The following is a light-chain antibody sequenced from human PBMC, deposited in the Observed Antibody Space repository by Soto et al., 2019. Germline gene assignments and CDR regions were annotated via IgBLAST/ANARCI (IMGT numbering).Light chain of an antibody. V-gene: IGLV2-14*01. CDR2: EVR. CDR3: ISYTGSSTSYV. J-gene: IGLJ1*01. Sequence: QSALTQPASVSGSPGQSITFSCSGTSSDVGSYDHVAWYQQFPGKTPKLMIYEVRNRPSGVSSRFSGSKSGNTASLTISGLQAEDEADYYCISYTGSSTSYVFGSGTKLTVL. CDR1: SSDVGSYDH.